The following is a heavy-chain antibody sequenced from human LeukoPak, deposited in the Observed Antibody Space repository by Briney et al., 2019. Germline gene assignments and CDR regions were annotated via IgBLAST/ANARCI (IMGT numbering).Heavy chain of an antibody. J-gene: IGHJ4*02. V-gene: IGHV4-39*07. Sequence: SETLSLTCTVSGGSISSSSYYWGWIRQPPGKGLEWIGSIYYSGSTYYNPSLKSRVTISVDMSKNQFSLKLSSVTAADTAVYYCARGLRFLEWLFGYWGQGTLVTVSS. CDR3: ARGLRFLEWLFGY. D-gene: IGHD3-3*01. CDR1: GGSISSSSYY. CDR2: IYYSGST.